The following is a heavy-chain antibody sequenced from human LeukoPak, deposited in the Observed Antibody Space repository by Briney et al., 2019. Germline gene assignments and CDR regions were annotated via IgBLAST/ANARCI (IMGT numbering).Heavy chain of an antibody. J-gene: IGHJ4*02. D-gene: IGHD3-22*01. V-gene: IGHV4-59*01. CDR1: GCSISSYC. Sequence: PSETLSLTCTASGCSISSYCWSWIRQPPGKGLEWIGYIYYSGSTNYNPSLKSRVTISVDTSKNQFSLKLSSVTAADTAVYYCARRARSSGYYYFDYWGQGTLVTVSS. CDR3: ARRARSSGYYYFDY. CDR2: IYYSGST.